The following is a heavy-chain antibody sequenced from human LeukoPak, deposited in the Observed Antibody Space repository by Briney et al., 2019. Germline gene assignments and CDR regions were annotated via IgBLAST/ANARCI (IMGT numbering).Heavy chain of an antibody. CDR3: AIDPLDIVVVPAAINSWFDP. D-gene: IGHD2-2*03. CDR1: GYTFTSYG. Sequence: GASVKVSCKASGYTFTSYGISWVRQAPGQGLEWMGWMSAYNGNTNYAQKLQGRVTMTTDTSTSTAYMELRSLRSDDTAVYYCAIDPLDIVVVPAAINSWFDPWGQGTLVTVSS. J-gene: IGHJ5*02. CDR2: MSAYNGNT. V-gene: IGHV1-18*01.